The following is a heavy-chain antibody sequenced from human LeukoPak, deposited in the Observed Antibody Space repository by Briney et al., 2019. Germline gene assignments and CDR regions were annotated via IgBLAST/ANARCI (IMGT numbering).Heavy chain of an antibody. CDR2: FDPEDGET. J-gene: IGHJ5*02. CDR1: GYTLTELS. D-gene: IGHD6-19*01. Sequence: VASVKVSCKVSGYTLTELSMHWVRQAPGKGLEWMGGFDPEDGETIYAQKFQGRVTITADKSTSTAYMELSSLRSEDTAVYYCASVLSGIAVAGSFDPWGQGTLVTVSS. V-gene: IGHV1-24*01. CDR3: ASVLSGIAVAGSFDP.